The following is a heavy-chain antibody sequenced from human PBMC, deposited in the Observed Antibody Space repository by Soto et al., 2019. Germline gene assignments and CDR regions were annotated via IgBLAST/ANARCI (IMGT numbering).Heavy chain of an antibody. Sequence: SXTLSLTCTVSGDSISSSYWNWIRQAPVNGLEWIVYIDDTGSTNYNPSPKSRVTLSVDPSNNQYSLKLSSVTAADTAVYYCARGVLEWLLRDSYYYYMDVWGKGTTVTVSS. V-gene: IGHV4-59*01. CDR1: GDSISSSY. CDR2: IDDTGST. D-gene: IGHD3-3*01. CDR3: ARGVLEWLLRDSYYYYMDV. J-gene: IGHJ6*03.